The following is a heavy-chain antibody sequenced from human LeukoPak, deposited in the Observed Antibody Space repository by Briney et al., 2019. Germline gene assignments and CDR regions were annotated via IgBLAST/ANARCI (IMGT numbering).Heavy chain of an antibody. CDR3: ARDVCSGGSCYSPHFDY. V-gene: IGHV1-2*02. CDR1: GYTFTGYY. Sequence: ASVKVSCKASGYTFTGYYMHWVRQAPGQGLEWMGWINPNSGGTNYAQKFQGRVTMTRDTSISTAYMELMRLRSDDTAVYYCARDVCSGGSCYSPHFDYWGKGNLVTVSS. J-gene: IGHJ4*02. D-gene: IGHD2-15*01. CDR2: INPNSGGT.